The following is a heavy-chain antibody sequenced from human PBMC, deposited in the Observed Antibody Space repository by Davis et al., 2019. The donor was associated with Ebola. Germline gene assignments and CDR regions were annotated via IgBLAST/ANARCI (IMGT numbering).Heavy chain of an antibody. CDR1: GYSFSSSW. D-gene: IGHD4-23*01. J-gene: IGHJ4*02. CDR2: IFPSDPKP. CDR3: AKPLYGDYAGIDC. V-gene: IGHV5-51*01. Sequence: PGGSLRLSCRGSGYSFSSSWIGWVRQQPGKGLEWMAIIFPSDPKPKYSPSFQGQVTISIDKSINTAYLHWISLKASDTAMYYCAKPLYGDYAGIDCWGQGTLVTVSS.